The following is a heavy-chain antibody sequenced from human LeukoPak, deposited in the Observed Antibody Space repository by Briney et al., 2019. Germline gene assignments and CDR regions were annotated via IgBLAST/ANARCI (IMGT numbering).Heavy chain of an antibody. CDR3: AREFRYYGSGSYYPDY. CDR2: IYDSGST. J-gene: IGHJ4*02. D-gene: IGHD3-10*01. V-gene: IGHV4-61*01. Sequence: SETLTLTCTVSGGSVSSGNYYWSWIPQPPGKELESIGYIYDSGSTNYNPSLMSRGTISLDTSKNQFSLKLSSVNAADTAVYYCAREFRYYGSGSYYPDYWGQGTLVSVSS. CDR1: GGSVSSGNYY.